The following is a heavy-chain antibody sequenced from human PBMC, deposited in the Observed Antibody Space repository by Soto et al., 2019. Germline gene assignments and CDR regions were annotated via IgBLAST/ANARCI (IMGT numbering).Heavy chain of an antibody. CDR3: AKAYWNDGGNYGMDV. J-gene: IGHJ6*02. CDR1: GFTFSNYA. Sequence: EVQLLESGGGLVQPGGSLRLSCAASGFTFSNYAMSWVRQTPGKGLEWVSTISGSGARTYYADSVKGRFTISRDNSKNTLYLQMNRLRAEDTAVYYCAKAYWNDGGNYGMDVWGQGTTVTVSS. CDR2: ISGSGART. D-gene: IGHD1-1*01. V-gene: IGHV3-23*01.